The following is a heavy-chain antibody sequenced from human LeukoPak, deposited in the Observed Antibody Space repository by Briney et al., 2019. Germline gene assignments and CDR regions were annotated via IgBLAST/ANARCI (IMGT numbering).Heavy chain of an antibody. J-gene: IGHJ5*02. V-gene: IGHV3-7*03. CDR1: GFTFSSYW. CDR3: ASNSYYDYVWGSTLDP. CDR2: IKQDGSET. D-gene: IGHD3-16*01. Sequence: GGSLRLSCAASGFTFSSYWMSWVRQAPGKGLEWVANIKQDGSETYYVDSVKGRFTISRDNAKNSLYLQMSSLRAEDTAVYYCASNSYYDYVWGSTLDPWGQGTLVTVSS.